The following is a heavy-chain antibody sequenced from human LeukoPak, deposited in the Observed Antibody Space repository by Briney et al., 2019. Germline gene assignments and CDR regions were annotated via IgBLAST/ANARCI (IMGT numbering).Heavy chain of an antibody. Sequence: GGSLRLSCVSSGFTFANVWMNWVRQAPGKDLEWVGRIKSNTGGAPTDYAAPVEGRFVISRDDSKKTLYLQMNSLRVDDTALHFCTAGIDDGGGYWGQGTMVTVSS. CDR2: IKSNTGGAPT. CDR3: TAGIDDGGGY. V-gene: IGHV3-15*07. J-gene: IGHJ4*02. CDR1: GFTFANVW. D-gene: IGHD1-1*01.